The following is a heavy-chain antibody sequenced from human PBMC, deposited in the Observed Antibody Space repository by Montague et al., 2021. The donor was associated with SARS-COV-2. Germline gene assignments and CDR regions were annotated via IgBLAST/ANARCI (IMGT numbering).Heavy chain of an antibody. V-gene: IGHV4-39*01. D-gene: IGHD2-21*02. Sequence: ETLSLICSVSGASISSANDYWTWIRQPAGKGLELIGSIHYIGNTYYNPSLESRVTISVDTSENQFSLKLRSVIAADTAVHYCARLLPDGTVVATDIPFDSWGQGTLVTVSS. CDR3: ARLLPDGTVVATDIPFDS. J-gene: IGHJ4*02. CDR2: IHYIGNT. CDR1: GASISSANDY.